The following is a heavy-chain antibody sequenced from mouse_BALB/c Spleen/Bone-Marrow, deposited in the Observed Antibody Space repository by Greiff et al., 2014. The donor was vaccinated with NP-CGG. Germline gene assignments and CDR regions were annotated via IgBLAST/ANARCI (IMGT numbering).Heavy chain of an antibody. J-gene: IGHJ2*01. V-gene: IGHV1S135*01. D-gene: IGHD1-1*01. CDR1: GYAFTNYN. CDR2: NDPYSGGT. CDR3: ARLGTTAVPDY. Sequence: EVKLQESGPELVKPGASVKVSCKASGYAFTNYNMYWVKQSHGKSLEWIGYNDPYSGGTNYNQKSKGKATLTVDKSSSTAYMHLNSLTSEDSAVYYCARLGTTAVPDYWGQGTTLTVSS.